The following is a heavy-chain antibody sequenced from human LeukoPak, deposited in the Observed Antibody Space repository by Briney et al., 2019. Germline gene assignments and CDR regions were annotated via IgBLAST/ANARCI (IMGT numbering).Heavy chain of an antibody. V-gene: IGHV4-39*01. Sequence: SETLSLTCTASGGSISSSTYYWGWIRQPPGKGLEWLGSIYYSGSTYYNPSLKSRVTISVDTSKNQFSLKLSSVTAADTAVYYCARGAPRGERLGWFDPWGQGTLVTVSS. CDR2: IYYSGST. D-gene: IGHD1-26*01. CDR1: GGSISSSTYY. CDR3: ARGAPRGERLGWFDP. J-gene: IGHJ5*02.